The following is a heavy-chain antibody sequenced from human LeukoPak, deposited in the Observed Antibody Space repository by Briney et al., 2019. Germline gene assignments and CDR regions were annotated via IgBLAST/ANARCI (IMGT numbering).Heavy chain of an antibody. CDR1: GYTFTGYY. J-gene: IGHJ6*03. CDR2: INPNSGGT. Sequence: ASVKVSCKASGYTFTGYYMHWVRQAPGQGLEWMGWINPNSGGTNYAQKFQGRVTMTRDTSISTAYMKLSRLRSDDTAVYYCAREGSGRLLRRYYYYMDVWGKGTTVTVSS. D-gene: IGHD6-25*01. CDR3: AREGSGRLLRRYYYYMDV. V-gene: IGHV1-2*02.